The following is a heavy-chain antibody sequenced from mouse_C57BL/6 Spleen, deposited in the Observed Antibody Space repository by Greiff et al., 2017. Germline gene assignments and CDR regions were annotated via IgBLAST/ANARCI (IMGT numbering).Heavy chain of an antibody. CDR2: IWSGGST. V-gene: IGHV2-2*01. J-gene: IGHJ1*03. Sequence: VQLVESGPGLVQPSQSLSITCTVSGFSLTSYGVHWVRQSPGKGLEWLGVIWSGGSTDSNASFISRLSISKNNSKSQFFCMMNRLQADYTAIYYCTIKGVGIWYFDVWGTGTTVTVSS. CDR3: TIKGVGIWYFDV. CDR1: GFSLTSYG. D-gene: IGHD1-1*02.